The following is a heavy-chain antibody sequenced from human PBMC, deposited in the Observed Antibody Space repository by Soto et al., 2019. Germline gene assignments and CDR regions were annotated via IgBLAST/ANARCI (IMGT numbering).Heavy chain of an antibody. CDR1: GFNFDDYA. Sequence: PGGSLRLSCAASGFNFDDYAIHWVRQAPGKGLEWVSGISWNSGSIGYADSVKGRFTISRDNAKNSLYLQMNSLRAEDTALYYCAKDASGDYYYYGMDVWGQGTTVTVSS. D-gene: IGHD3-10*01. CDR3: AKDASGDYYYYGMDV. CDR2: ISWNSGSI. J-gene: IGHJ6*02. V-gene: IGHV3-9*01.